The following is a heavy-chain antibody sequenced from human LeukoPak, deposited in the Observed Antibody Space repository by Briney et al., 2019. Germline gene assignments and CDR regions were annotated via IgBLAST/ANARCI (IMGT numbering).Heavy chain of an antibody. D-gene: IGHD6-13*01. CDR2: ISSSGNT. CDR1: GFTFSRSA. V-gene: IGHV3-23*01. Sequence: GGSLRLSCAASGFTFSRSAMTWVRQTPGKGLDWVSSISSSGNTYYADSVKGRFTISRDNSKNMLYLQMNSLRAEDTAVYYCARDRLAAVNWFDPWGQGTLVTVSS. CDR3: ARDRLAAVNWFDP. J-gene: IGHJ5*02.